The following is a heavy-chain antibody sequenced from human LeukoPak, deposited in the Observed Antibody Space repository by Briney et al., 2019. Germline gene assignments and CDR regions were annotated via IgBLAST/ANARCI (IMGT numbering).Heavy chain of an antibody. CDR2: IKQDGSEK. CDR1: GFTFRSYW. CDR3: ARDYSGYIRDYFDY. J-gene: IGHJ4*02. D-gene: IGHD5-12*01. Sequence: PGGSLRLSFAASGFTFRSYWMGWFRKAPGKGRKWVANIKQDGSEKYYVDSVKGRFTISRDNAKNSLYLQMNSLRAEDTAVYYCARDYSGYIRDYFDYWGQGTLVTVSS. V-gene: IGHV3-7*01.